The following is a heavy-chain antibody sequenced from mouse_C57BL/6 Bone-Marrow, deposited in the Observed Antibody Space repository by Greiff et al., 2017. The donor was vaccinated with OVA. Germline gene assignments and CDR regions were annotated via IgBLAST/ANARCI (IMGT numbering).Heavy chain of an antibody. J-gene: IGHJ2*01. CDR3: ARDDGYFFEY. CDR1: GYTFPDPY. CDR2: IYPGSGNT. V-gene: IGHV1-76*01. Sequence: QVQLQQSGAEVVRPGASVKLSCKASGYTFPDPYITWVQQRPGQGLEWIARIYPGSGNTYYNEKFKGKATLTAEKSSNTAYMQLSSLTSEDSAVYFCARDDGYFFEYWGQGTTLTVSS. D-gene: IGHD2-3*01.